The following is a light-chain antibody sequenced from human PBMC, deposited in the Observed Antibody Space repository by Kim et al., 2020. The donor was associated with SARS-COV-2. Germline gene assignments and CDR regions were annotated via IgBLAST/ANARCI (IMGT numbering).Light chain of an antibody. V-gene: IGLV2-14*03. CDR1: SDDIGYFDY. CDR3: SSYTTSSTLV. J-gene: IGLJ3*02. Sequence: QSALTQPASVSGSPGQSITISCTGTSDDIGYFDYVSWYQQHPGKAPKLLISDVSNRPSGVSNRFSGSKSDNTASLTISGLPAEDEADYYCSSYTTSSTLVFGGGTQLTVL. CDR2: DVS.